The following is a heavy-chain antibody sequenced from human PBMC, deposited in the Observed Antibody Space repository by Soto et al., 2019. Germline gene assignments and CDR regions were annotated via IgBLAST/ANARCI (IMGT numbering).Heavy chain of an antibody. Sequence: ASVKVSCKASGYTFTSYYMHWVRQAPGQGLEWMGIINPSGGSTSYAQKFQGRVTMTRDTSTSTVYMELSSLRSEDTAVYYCARALSGYDLLYYFDYWGQGTLVTVSS. J-gene: IGHJ4*02. CDR2: INPSGGST. D-gene: IGHD5-12*01. V-gene: IGHV1-46*03. CDR3: ARALSGYDLLYYFDY. CDR1: GYTFTSYY.